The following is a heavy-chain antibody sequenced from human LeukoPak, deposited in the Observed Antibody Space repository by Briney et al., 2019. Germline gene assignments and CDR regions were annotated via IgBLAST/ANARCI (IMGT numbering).Heavy chain of an antibody. Sequence: GGSLRLSCQASGFTFSNYAMSWIRQAPGKGLEWVSSINPNDDGRSFFANFVEGRSTISRDDSRSAVYLQMNNLRAEDTAVYYCARSGVATCHYWGQGILATVSS. V-gene: IGHV3-23*01. J-gene: IGHJ4*02. D-gene: IGHD2-15*01. CDR3: ARSGVATCHY. CDR2: INPNDDGRS. CDR1: GFTFSNYA.